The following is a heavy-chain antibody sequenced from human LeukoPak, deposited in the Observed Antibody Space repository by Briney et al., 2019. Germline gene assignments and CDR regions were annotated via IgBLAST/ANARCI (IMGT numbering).Heavy chain of an antibody. V-gene: IGHV3-30*02. CDR2: IYYDGARS. CDR3: AKAIWVAATSSWFCLDY. Sequence: GGSLRLSCAASGFSFSGYGMHWVRQAPGKGLEWVAFIYYDGARSYYAGSVKGRFTISRDNSRNTLYLQMNSLRPEDTAVYYCAKAIWVAATSSWFCLDYWGQGTLVTVSS. D-gene: IGHD3-10*01. CDR1: GFSFSGYG. J-gene: IGHJ4*02.